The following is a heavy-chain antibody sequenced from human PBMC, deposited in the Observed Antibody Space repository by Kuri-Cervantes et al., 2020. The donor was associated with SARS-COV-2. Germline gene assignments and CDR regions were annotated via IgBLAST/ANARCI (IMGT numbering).Heavy chain of an antibody. D-gene: IGHD6-13*01. CDR3: ARVYVQQLIFHYYYYMDV. J-gene: IGHJ6*03. Sequence: GGSLRLSCAASGFTFSSYWMSWVRQAPGKGLEWVANIKQDGREKYYVDSVKGRFTISRDNAKNSLYLQMNSLRAEDTAVYYCARVYVQQLIFHYYYYMDVWGKGTTVTVSS. CDR1: GFTFSSYW. CDR2: IKQDGREK. V-gene: IGHV3-7*01.